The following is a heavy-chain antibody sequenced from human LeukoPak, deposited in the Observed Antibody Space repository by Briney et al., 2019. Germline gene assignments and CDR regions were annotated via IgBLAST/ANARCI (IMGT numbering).Heavy chain of an antibody. J-gene: IGHJ4*02. CDR2: ISISGGTT. CDR3: ANEIRPNDY. Sequence: GGSLRPSCTASGFAFSNHAMSWVRQAPGKGLEWVSSISISGGTTYYADSVRGRFTISRENSKSTLYLQMNSLRADDTAVYYCANEIRPNDYWGQGTLVTVSS. V-gene: IGHV3-23*01. D-gene: IGHD4-17*01. CDR1: GFAFSNHA.